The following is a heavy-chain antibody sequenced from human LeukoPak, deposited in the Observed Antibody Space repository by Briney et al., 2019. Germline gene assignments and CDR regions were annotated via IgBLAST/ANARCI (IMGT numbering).Heavy chain of an antibody. Sequence: SETLSLTCAVYGGSFSGYYWSWIRQPPGKGLEWIGEINHSGGTNYNPSLKSRVTISVDTSKNQFPLKLSSVTAADTAVYYCAREGLRRDFDYWGQGTLVTVSS. CDR3: AREGLRRDFDY. CDR1: GGSFSGYY. J-gene: IGHJ4*02. V-gene: IGHV4-34*01. CDR2: INHSGGT. D-gene: IGHD5-12*01.